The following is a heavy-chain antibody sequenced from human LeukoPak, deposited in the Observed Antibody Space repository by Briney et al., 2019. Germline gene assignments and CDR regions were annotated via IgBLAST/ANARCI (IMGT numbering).Heavy chain of an antibody. J-gene: IGHJ3*02. V-gene: IGHV4-4*07. Sequence: PSETLSLTCTDSGGAISSYYWSWIRQPAGQRLHWIVRIYTSRSTNYNPSLKSRVTMSVDTSKNQFSLKLSSVTAADTAVYYCARHNGGYNYDAFDIWGQGTMVTVSS. CDR1: GGAISSYY. D-gene: IGHD5-24*01. CDR3: ARHNGGYNYDAFDI. CDR2: IYTSRST.